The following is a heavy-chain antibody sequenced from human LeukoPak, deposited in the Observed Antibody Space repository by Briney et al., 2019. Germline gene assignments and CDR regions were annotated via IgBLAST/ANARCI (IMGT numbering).Heavy chain of an antibody. Sequence: PGGSLRLSCAASGFTFSSYEMNWVRQAPGQGLEWVSYISGIGSTIYYADSVKGRFTISRDNAKNSLYLQMHSLRAEDTAVYYCARYPSRYCTSTSCYLVHWGQGALVTVSS. D-gene: IGHD2-2*01. J-gene: IGHJ5*02. CDR2: ISGIGSTI. CDR3: ARYPSRYCTSTSCYLVH. V-gene: IGHV3-48*03. CDR1: GFTFSSYE.